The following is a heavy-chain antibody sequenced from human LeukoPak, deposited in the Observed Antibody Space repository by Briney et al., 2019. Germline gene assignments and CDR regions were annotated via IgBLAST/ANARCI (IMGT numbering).Heavy chain of an antibody. V-gene: IGHV3-53*01. Sequence: GGSLRLFCAASGFTVSSNYMSWVRQAPGKGLEWVSVIYSGGSTYYADSVKGRFTISRDNSKNTLYLQMNSLRAEDTAVYYCARERITMVRGATYYYYYMDVWGKGTTVTVSS. CDR1: GFTVSSNY. D-gene: IGHD3-10*01. CDR2: IYSGGST. CDR3: ARERITMVRGATYYYYYMDV. J-gene: IGHJ6*03.